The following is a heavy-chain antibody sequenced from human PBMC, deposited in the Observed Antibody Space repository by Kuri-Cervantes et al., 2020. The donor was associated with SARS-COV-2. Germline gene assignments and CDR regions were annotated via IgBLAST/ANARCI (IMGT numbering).Heavy chain of an antibody. D-gene: IGHD3-22*01. CDR1: GFTFDDYT. CDR3: AKGYYYDSSYHDAFDI. V-gene: IGHV3-43*01. Sequence: GESLKISCAASGFTFDDYTMHRVRQAPGKGLEWVSLISWDGGTTYYADSVKGRFTISRDNSKNSLYLQMNSLRTEDTALYYCAKGYYYDSSYHDAFDIWGQGTMVTVSS. CDR2: ISWDGGTT. J-gene: IGHJ3*02.